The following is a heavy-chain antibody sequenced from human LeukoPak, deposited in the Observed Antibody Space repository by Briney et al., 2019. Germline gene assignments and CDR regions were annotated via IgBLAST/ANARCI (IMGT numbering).Heavy chain of an antibody. J-gene: IGHJ4*02. V-gene: IGHV1-3*01. D-gene: IGHD1-26*01. Sequence: ASVKVSCKASGYTFTSYAMHWVRQAPGQRLEWMGWTNAGNGNTKYSQKFQGRVTITRDTSASIAYMELSSLRSEDTAVYYCARDRDGSYLDYWGQGTLVTVSS. CDR2: TNAGNGNT. CDR1: GYTFTSYA. CDR3: ARDRDGSYLDY.